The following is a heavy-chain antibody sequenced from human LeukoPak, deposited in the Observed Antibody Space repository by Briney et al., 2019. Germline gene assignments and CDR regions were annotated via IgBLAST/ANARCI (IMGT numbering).Heavy chain of an antibody. CDR1: GGSISPSY. CDR3: ARRPPDDISGYLDS. V-gene: IGHV4-59*08. CDR2: VYFTRRT. D-gene: IGHD3-22*01. J-gene: IGHJ4*02. Sequence: PSETLSLTGTVSGGSISPSYWSWVRQPPGKRLECIGYVYFTRRTSYTPPIESRAITSTTASKRQSSLKVTSVTAADPAVYFCARRPPDDISGYLDSWGRGILVTVSS.